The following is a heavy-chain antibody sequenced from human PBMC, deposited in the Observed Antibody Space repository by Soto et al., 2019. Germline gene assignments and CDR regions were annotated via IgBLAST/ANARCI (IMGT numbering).Heavy chain of an antibody. Sequence: PGGSLRLSCAASGFTFSNAWMSWVRQAPGKGLEWVGRIKSKTDGGTTDYAAPVKGRFTISRDDSKNTLYLQMNSLKTEDTAVYYCARDLWGYCGVDCYPLDVWGQGTXVTVS. CDR2: IKSKTDGGTT. J-gene: IGHJ6*02. D-gene: IGHD2-21*02. CDR3: ARDLWGYCGVDCYPLDV. CDR1: GFTFSNAW. V-gene: IGHV3-15*01.